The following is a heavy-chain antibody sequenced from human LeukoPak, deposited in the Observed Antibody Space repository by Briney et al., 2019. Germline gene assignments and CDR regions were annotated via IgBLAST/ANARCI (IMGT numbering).Heavy chain of an antibody. D-gene: IGHD7-27*01. Sequence: GGSLRLSCAASGFSFSNYWMCLVRLIPGKGLEWVANIKQDGSQTHYVDSVKGRFTISRDNSKNSLFLQMNSLRAGDTAVYYCARFSGLGTNWGRDYWGQGALVTVSS. CDR1: GFSFSNYW. CDR2: IKQDGSQT. CDR3: ARFSGLGTNWGRDY. V-gene: IGHV3-7*05. J-gene: IGHJ4*02.